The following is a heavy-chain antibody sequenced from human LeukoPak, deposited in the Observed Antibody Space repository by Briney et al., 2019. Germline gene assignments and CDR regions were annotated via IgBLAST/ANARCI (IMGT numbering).Heavy chain of an antibody. D-gene: IGHD6-6*01. CDR2: IYTSGST. V-gene: IGHV4-4*07. CDR3: ARVKSAARRNYNWFDP. Sequence: PSETLSLTCTVSGGSISSYYWSWIRQPAGKGLEWIGRIYTSGSTNYNPSLKSRVTMSVDTSKNQFSLKLSSVTAADTAVYYCARVKSAARRNYNWFDPWGQGTLVTVSS. J-gene: IGHJ5*02. CDR1: GGSISSYY.